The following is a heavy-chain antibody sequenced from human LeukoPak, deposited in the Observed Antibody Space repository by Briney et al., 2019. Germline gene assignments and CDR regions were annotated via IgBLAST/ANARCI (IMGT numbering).Heavy chain of an antibody. CDR2: ISSSSSTI. CDR1: GFTFSSYR. Sequence: GGSLRLSCAASGFTFSSYRMNWVRQAPGKGLEWVSYISSSSSTIYYADSVKGRFTISRDNAKNSLYLQMNSLRAEDTAVYYCARGGGSYSETSWFDPWGQGTLVTVSS. D-gene: IGHD1-26*01. CDR3: ARGGGSYSETSWFDP. J-gene: IGHJ5*02. V-gene: IGHV3-48*01.